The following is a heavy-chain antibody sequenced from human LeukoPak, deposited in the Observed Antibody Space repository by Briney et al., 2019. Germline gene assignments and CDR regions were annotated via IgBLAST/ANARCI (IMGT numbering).Heavy chain of an antibody. V-gene: IGHV3-21*01. CDR3: AKEEEREAKTDY. Sequence: GGSLRLSCAASGFTFGDYSMHWVRQAPGKGLEWVSSISSGSSYIFYTDSVRGRFTISRDNAKNSLYLQVNSLRAEDTAVYYCAKEEEREAKTDYWGQGTLVTVSS. D-gene: IGHD1-1*01. CDR1: GFTFGDYS. J-gene: IGHJ4*02. CDR2: ISSGSSYI.